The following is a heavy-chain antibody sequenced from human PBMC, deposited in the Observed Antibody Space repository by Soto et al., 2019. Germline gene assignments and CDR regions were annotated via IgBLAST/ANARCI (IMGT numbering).Heavy chain of an antibody. V-gene: IGHV4-4*02. CDR2: IYHNGIT. CDR3: ATVPPRIVVVLAEFPT. J-gene: IGHJ4*02. D-gene: IGHD2-21*01. CDR1: GTSISSTYW. Sequence: QVELKQSGPGLVRPSGTLSLTCRVSGTSISSTYWWTWVRQSPWKGLEWIGEIYHNGITKYNPSLKSRVSLSVDKSNNQFSLKLTSVTAADTAVYYCATVPPRIVVVLAEFPTWGQGTLVTVSS.